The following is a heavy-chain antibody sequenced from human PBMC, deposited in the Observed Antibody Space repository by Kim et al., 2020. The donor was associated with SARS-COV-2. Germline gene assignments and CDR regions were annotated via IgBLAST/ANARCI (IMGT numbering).Heavy chain of an antibody. CDR2: ISAYNGNT. CDR3: ARMCSSTSCYEG. Sequence: ASVNVSCKASGYTFTSYGISWVRQAPGQGLEWMGWISAYNGNTNYAQKPQGRVTMTTDTSTSTAYMELRSLRSDDTAVYYCARMCSSTSCYEGWGQGTLVTVSS. D-gene: IGHD2-2*01. V-gene: IGHV1-18*01. CDR1: GYTFTSYG. J-gene: IGHJ4*02.